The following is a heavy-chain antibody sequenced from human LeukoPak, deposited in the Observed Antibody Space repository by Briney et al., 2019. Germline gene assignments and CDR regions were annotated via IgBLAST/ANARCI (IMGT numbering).Heavy chain of an antibody. CDR3: ARGRGEIARKYDSSTTRYFDL. CDR2: INHSGST. Sequence: PSETLSLTCAVYGGSFSGYYWSWIRQPPGKGLEWIGEINHSGSTNYNPSLKSRVTISVDTSKNQFSLKLSSVTAADTAVYYCARGRGEIARKYDSSTTRYFDLWGRGTLVTVSS. D-gene: IGHD3-22*01. V-gene: IGHV4-34*01. CDR1: GGSFSGYY. J-gene: IGHJ2*01.